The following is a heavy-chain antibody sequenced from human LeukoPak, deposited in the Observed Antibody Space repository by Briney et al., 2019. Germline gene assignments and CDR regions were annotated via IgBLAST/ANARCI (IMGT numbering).Heavy chain of an antibody. D-gene: IGHD3-22*01. CDR1: GFTFSSYA. Sequence: GGSLRLSCAASGFTFSSYAMSWVRQAPGKGLEWVSTISGSGGSTYYADSVKGRFTTSRDNSKNTLYLQMNSLRAEDTAVYYCAKDRLSVYYYDSSGYYYFDYWGQGTLVTVSS. CDR2: ISGSGGST. V-gene: IGHV3-23*01. CDR3: AKDRLSVYYYDSSGYYYFDY. J-gene: IGHJ4*02.